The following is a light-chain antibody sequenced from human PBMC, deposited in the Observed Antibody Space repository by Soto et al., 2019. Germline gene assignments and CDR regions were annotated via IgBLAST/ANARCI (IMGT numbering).Light chain of an antibody. CDR3: SSYTSSSTYV. V-gene: IGLV2-14*01. CDR1: SSDVGGYNH. J-gene: IGLJ1*01. Sequence: QSALTQPASVSGSPGQSITISCTGTSSDVGGYNHVSWSQQHPGKAPQLMIYEVSNRPSGVSNRFSGSKSGNTASLTISGLQAEDEADYYCSSYTSSSTYVFGTGTKVTVL. CDR2: EVS.